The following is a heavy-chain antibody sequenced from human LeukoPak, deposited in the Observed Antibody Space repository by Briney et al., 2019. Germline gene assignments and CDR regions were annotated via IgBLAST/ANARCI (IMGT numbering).Heavy chain of an antibody. CDR1: GFTFSSYG. Sequence: PGGSLRLSCAASGFTFSSYGMHWVRQAPGKGLEWVAFIRYDGSNKYYADSVKGRFTTSRDNSKNTLYLQMNSLRAEDTAVYYCAKVSSVTTNYDAFDIWGQGTMVTVSS. D-gene: IGHD4-17*01. V-gene: IGHV3-30*02. J-gene: IGHJ3*02. CDR3: AKVSSVTTNYDAFDI. CDR2: IRYDGSNK.